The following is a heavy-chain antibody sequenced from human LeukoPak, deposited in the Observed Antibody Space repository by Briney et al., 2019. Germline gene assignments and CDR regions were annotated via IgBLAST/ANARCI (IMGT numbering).Heavy chain of an antibody. Sequence: PSETLSLTCTVSGGSISSGSYYWSWIRQPAGKGLEWIGRIYSSGSTNYNPSLKSRVTISVDTSENQFSLKLSSVTAADTAVYYSARENSADIVVVPAARPNAFDIWGQGTMVTVSS. V-gene: IGHV4-61*02. D-gene: IGHD2-2*01. CDR2: IYSSGST. J-gene: IGHJ3*02. CDR3: ARENSADIVVVPAARPNAFDI. CDR1: GGSISSGSYY.